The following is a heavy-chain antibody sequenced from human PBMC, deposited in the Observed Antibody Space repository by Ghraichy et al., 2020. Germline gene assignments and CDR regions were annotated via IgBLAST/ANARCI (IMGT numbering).Heavy chain of an antibody. Sequence: GESLNISCAASGFTFSSYAMSWVRQAPGKGLEWVSATSGSGGSTYYADSVKGRFTISRDNSKNTLYLQMNSLRAEDTAVYYCAKSGHYDILTGYSTLDYWGQGTLVTVSS. CDR2: TSGSGGST. D-gene: IGHD3-9*01. CDR3: AKSGHYDILTGYSTLDY. J-gene: IGHJ4*02. CDR1: GFTFSSYA. V-gene: IGHV3-23*01.